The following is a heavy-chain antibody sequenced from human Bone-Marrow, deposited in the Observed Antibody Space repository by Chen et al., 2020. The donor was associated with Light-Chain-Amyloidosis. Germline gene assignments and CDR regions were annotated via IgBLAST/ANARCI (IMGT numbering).Heavy chain of an antibody. CDR1: GYTFPNYW. Sequence: EVQLEQSGPEVKKPGESLKISCKGSGYTFPNYWVGWVRQMPGKGLEWMGVIYPDDSDARYSPSFAGQVTISADKSITTAYLQWRSLKASDTAMYYCARRRDGYNFDYWGQGILVTVSS. D-gene: IGHD5-12*01. CDR3: ARRRDGYNFDY. J-gene: IGHJ4*02. V-gene: IGHV5-51*01. CDR2: IYPDDSDA.